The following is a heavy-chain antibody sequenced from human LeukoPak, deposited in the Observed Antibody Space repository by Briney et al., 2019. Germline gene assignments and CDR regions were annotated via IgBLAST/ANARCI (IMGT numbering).Heavy chain of an antibody. V-gene: IGHV3-21*06. Sequence: GGSLRLSCAASGFTFSPYTMTWVRQAPGKGLEWISSISSSSKFLYYEDSVRGRFTISRDNAKNSLFLQMDSLRGGDTAIYYCAREGLHPRIQLPGHYSDSWGPGTLVTVSS. CDR2: ISSSSKFL. CDR3: AREGLHPRIQLPGHYSDS. D-gene: IGHD1-1*01. CDR1: GFTFSPYT. J-gene: IGHJ4*02.